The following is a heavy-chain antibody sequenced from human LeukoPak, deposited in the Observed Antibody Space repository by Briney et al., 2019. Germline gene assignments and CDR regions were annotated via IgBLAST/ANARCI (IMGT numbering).Heavy chain of an antibody. CDR3: ARATGHIVVTDY. CDR1: GFTFSSYA. D-gene: IGHD2-21*01. J-gene: IGHJ4*02. V-gene: IGHV3-30-3*01. CDR2: VSYDGSNK. Sequence: GRSLRLSCAASGFTFSSYAMHWVRPAPGKGQKWVAVVSYDGSNKYYADSVKGRFTISRDNSKNTLYLQMNSLRAEDTAVYYCARATGHIVVTDYWGQGTLVTVSS.